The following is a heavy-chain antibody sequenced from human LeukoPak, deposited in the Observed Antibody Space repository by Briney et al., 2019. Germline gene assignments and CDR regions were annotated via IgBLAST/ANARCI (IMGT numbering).Heavy chain of an antibody. CDR3: ARDTYGDYPGYFDY. J-gene: IGHJ4*02. V-gene: IGHV3-48*04. CDR2: ISSSSSTI. D-gene: IGHD4-17*01. CDR1: GFTFSSYS. Sequence: GGSLRLSCAASGFTFSSYSMNWVRQAPGKGLEWVSYISSSSSTIYYADSVKGRFTISRDNAKNSLYLQMNSLRAEDTAVYYCARDTYGDYPGYFDYWGQGTLVTVSS.